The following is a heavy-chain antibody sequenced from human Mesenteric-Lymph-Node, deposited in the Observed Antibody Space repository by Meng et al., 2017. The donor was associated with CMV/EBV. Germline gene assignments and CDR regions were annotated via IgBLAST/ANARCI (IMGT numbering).Heavy chain of an antibody. J-gene: IGHJ6*02. CDR3: AGGSHYYDFWSGYYSDYYYGMDV. CDR2: IYYSGGT. V-gene: IGHV4-59*01. Sequence: SETLSLTCTVSGGSISSYYWSWIRQPPGKGLEWIGYIYYSGGTNYNPSLKSRVTISVDTSKNQFSLKLSSVTAADTAVYYCAGGSHYYDFWSGYYSDYYYGMDVWGQGTTVTVSS. D-gene: IGHD3-3*01. CDR1: GGSISSYY.